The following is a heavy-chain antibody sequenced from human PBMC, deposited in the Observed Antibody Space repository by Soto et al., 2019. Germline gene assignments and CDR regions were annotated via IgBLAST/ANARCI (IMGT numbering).Heavy chain of an antibody. CDR3: ARYCRSWGGGAFDI. Sequence: HVQLVQSGPEVKTPGSSVKVSCKASGVTFSSYAISWVRQAPGQGLEWIVGIIPIFGTANYAHKCQGRVTITADESTSTADIGLRVVRSKYKAVYYCARYCRSWGGGAFDIWGQGTMVTVSS. CDR1: GVTFSSYA. CDR2: IIPIFGTA. V-gene: IGHV1-69*01. J-gene: IGHJ3*02. D-gene: IGHD2-15*01.